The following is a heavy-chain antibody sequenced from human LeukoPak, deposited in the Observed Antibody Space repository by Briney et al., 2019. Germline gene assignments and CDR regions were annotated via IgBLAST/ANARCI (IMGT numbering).Heavy chain of an antibody. CDR3: ARGPVVVVAATRPTNYYYYMDV. Sequence: SVKVSCKASGGTFISYAISWVRQAPGQGLEWMGGIIPIFGTANYAQKFQGRVTITADKSTSTAYMELSSLRSEDTAVYYCARGPVVVVAATRPTNYYYYMDVWGKGTAVTVSS. CDR1: GGTFISYA. D-gene: IGHD2-15*01. J-gene: IGHJ6*03. CDR2: IIPIFGTA. V-gene: IGHV1-69*06.